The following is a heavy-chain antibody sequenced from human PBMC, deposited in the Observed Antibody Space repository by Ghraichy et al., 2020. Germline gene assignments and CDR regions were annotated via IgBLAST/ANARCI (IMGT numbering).Heavy chain of an antibody. CDR3: ARDLTYYYDTSGPR. J-gene: IGHJ4*02. CDR2: IKEDGSEK. Sequence: GESLNISCAASGCTFSRYWMSWVRQAPGKGLEWVASIKEDGSEKYYVDSVKGRFTISRDNANSLYLQMNSLRAEDTAVYYCARDLTYYYDTSGPRWGQGTLVTVSS. V-gene: IGHV3-7*04. D-gene: IGHD3-22*01. CDR1: GCTFSRYW.